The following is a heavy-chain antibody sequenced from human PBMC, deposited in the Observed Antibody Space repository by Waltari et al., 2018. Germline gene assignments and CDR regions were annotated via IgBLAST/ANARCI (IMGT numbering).Heavy chain of an antibody. CDR3: ARDEATGYFDS. CDR1: DDSFNDYS. CDR2: IDYSGST. V-gene: IGHV4-59*01. D-gene: IGHD1-1*01. Sequence: QVQLQESGPGLVKPSETLSLTCTISDDSFNDYSWCWIRQPPGKGLEWLGYIDYSGSTDSSPSFKSRVTMSIDTSKNQFSLNLSSVSAADTAVYYCARDEATGYFDSWGQGTLVTVSS. J-gene: IGHJ4*02.